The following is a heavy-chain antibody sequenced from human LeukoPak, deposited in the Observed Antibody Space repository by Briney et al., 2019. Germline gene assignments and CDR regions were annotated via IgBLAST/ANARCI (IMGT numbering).Heavy chain of an antibody. CDR2: ISSSSSYI. Sequence: GGSLRLSCAAYGFTLSSHSMNWVRQAPGKGLEWVSSISSSSSYIHSADSVKGRFTISRDNAKNSLYLQMNSLRAEDTAVYYCARAVKYYYDSSGYYYEYYYYGMDVWGQGTTVTVSS. J-gene: IGHJ6*02. CDR1: GFTLSSHS. D-gene: IGHD3-22*01. V-gene: IGHV3-21*01. CDR3: ARAVKYYYDSSGYYYEYYYYGMDV.